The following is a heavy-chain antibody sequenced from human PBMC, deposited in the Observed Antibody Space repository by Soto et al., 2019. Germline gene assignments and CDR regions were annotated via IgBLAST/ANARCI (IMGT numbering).Heavy chain of an antibody. CDR2: ISYDGSDK. V-gene: IGHV3-30-3*01. Sequence: GESLKISCTASGFTFSSYAMHWVRQAPGKGLEWVAVISYDGSDKYYADSVKGRFTISRDNSKNTLYLQMNSLRAEDTAVYYCARARGSSITIFGVVIIDFWGQGTLVTVSS. J-gene: IGHJ4*02. D-gene: IGHD3-3*01. CDR1: GFTFSSYA. CDR3: ARARGSSITIFGVVIIDF.